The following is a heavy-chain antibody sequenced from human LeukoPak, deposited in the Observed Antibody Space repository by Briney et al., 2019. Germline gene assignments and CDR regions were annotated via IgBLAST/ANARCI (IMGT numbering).Heavy chain of an antibody. V-gene: IGHV4-34*01. J-gene: IGHJ5*02. CDR1: GGSFSGYY. Sequence: PSETLSLTCAVYGGSFSGYYWSWIRQXXXXXXXXXGEINHSGSTKYNPSLKSRVTISVDTSKNQFSLKLSSVTAADTAVYYCARGRWYQQLPWFDPWGQGTLVTVSS. D-gene: IGHD6-13*01. CDR3: ARGRWYQQLPWFDP. CDR2: INHSGST.